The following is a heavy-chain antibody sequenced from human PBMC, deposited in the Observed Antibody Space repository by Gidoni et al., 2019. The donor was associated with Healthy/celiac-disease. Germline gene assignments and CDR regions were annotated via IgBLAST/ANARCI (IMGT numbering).Heavy chain of an antibody. CDR3: ARDGGGAYH. V-gene: IGHV3-21*01. Sequence: EVQLVESVGGLVKPGGSLRLSCAASGFTISSYSMNWVRQAPGKGLEWVSYISSSSSYIYYADSVKGRFTISRDNAKNSLYLQMNSLRAEDTAVYYCARDGGGAYHWGQGTLVTVSS. D-gene: IGHD1-26*01. CDR2: ISSSSSYI. CDR1: GFTISSYS. J-gene: IGHJ5*02.